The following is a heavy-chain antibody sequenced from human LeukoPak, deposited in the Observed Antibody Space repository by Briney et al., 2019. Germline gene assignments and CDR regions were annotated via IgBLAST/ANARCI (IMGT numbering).Heavy chain of an antibody. Sequence: GESLKISCKGSGYSFTSYWIGWVRQMPGKGLEWMGIIYPGDSDTRYSPSFQGQVTISADKSISTAYLQWSSLKASDTAMYYCARGLLWFGELFLSAFDIWGQGTMVTVSS. CDR3: ARGLLWFGELFLSAFDI. CDR1: GYSFTSYW. V-gene: IGHV5-51*01. CDR2: IYPGDSDT. J-gene: IGHJ3*02. D-gene: IGHD3-10*01.